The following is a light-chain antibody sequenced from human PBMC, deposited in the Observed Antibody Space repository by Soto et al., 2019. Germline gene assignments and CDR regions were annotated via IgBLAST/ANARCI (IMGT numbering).Light chain of an antibody. Sequence: IQLTQSPASLSASIGDRVTITCRASQGISTHLAWYQQKPGKAPKLLIYGASTLHSGVPSRFSGSGSGTDFTLTISGLQPEDFGTYYCQQLNTYSGAFGPRTKVDIK. CDR1: QGISTH. V-gene: IGKV1-9*01. CDR3: QQLNTYSGA. CDR2: GAS. J-gene: IGKJ3*01.